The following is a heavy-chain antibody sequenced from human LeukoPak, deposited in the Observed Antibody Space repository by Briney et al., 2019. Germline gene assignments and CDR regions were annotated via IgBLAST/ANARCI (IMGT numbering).Heavy chain of an antibody. D-gene: IGHD2-21*02. CDR1: GFTFSSYA. CDR3: AKVRHIVVVTAIPLGAFDI. J-gene: IGHJ3*02. Sequence: SGGSLRLSCAASGFTFSSYAMSWVRQAPGKGLEWVSAISGSGGSTYYADSVKGRFTISRDNSKNTLYLQMNSLRAEDTAVYYCAKVRHIVVVTAIPLGAFDIWGQGTMVTVSS. V-gene: IGHV3-23*01. CDR2: ISGSGGST.